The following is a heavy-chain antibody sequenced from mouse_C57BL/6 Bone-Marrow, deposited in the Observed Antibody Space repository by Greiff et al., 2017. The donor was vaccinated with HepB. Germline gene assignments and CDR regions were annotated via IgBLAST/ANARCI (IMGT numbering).Heavy chain of an antibody. Sequence: VQLQQSGPELVKPGASVKMSCKASGYTFTDYNMHWVKQSHGKSLEWIGYINPNNGGASYNQKFKGKATLTVNKSSSTAYMELRSLTSEDSAVYYCATYGSSRDFDYWGQGTTLTVSS. CDR1: GYTFTDYN. J-gene: IGHJ2*01. D-gene: IGHD1-1*01. V-gene: IGHV1-22*01. CDR3: ATYGSSRDFDY. CDR2: INPNNGGA.